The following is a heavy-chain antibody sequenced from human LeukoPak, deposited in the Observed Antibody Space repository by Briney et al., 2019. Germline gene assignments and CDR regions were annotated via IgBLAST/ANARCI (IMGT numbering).Heavy chain of an antibody. J-gene: IGHJ4*02. Sequence: GGSLRLSCAASGFSFSSYRMHWVRQAPGKGLVWVSRVNNDGSSTTYADSAKGRFTISRDNAKNTLYLQMNSLRAEDTAVYYCTRGIPVAATRGYFDYWGQGTLVTVSS. CDR3: TRGIPVAATRGYFDY. CDR2: VNNDGSST. D-gene: IGHD2-15*01. CDR1: GFSFSSYR. V-gene: IGHV3-74*01.